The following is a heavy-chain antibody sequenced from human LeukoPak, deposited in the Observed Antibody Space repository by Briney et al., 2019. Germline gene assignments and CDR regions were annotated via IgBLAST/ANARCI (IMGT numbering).Heavy chain of an antibody. CDR2: IGGGGDST. D-gene: IGHD2-2*01. V-gene: IGHV3-23*01. J-gene: IGHJ6*02. CDR3: ANIVVVPTARRENYYGLDV. CDR1: GFTFSSYA. Sequence: GGSLRLSCAASGFTFSSYAMSWVRQAPGKGLEWVSAIGGGGDSTYYADSVKGRFTISRDNSKNTLYLQMNSLRAEDTAVYYCANIVVVPTARRENYYGLDVWGQGTTVTVSS.